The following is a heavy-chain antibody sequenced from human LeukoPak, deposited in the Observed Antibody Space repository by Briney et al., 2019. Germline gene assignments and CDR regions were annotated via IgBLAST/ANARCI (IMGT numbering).Heavy chain of an antibody. CDR3: ARERTIVVVPAAIRPGNNWFDP. D-gene: IGHD2-2*01. V-gene: IGHV4-4*07. J-gene: IGHJ5*02. CDR1: GGSISSYY. CDR2: IYTSGST. Sequence: SETLSLTXTVSGGSISSYYWTWIRQPAGKGLEWIGRIYTSGSTNYNPSLKSRVTMSVDTSKNQFSLKLSSVTAADTAVYYCARERTIVVVPAAIRPGNNWFDPWGQGTLVTVSS.